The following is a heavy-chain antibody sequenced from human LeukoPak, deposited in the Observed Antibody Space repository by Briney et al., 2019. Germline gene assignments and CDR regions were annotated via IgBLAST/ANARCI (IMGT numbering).Heavy chain of an antibody. CDR1: GYTFTDYY. Sequence: GASVKVSCKAAGYTFTDYYLHWVRQAPGQGLEWMGRINPDSGDTKPAQKFQGRVTMTGDRSITTAYMEPSGLTSADTAFYYCARLKGDPDYWGQGTQVTVSS. J-gene: IGHJ4*02. CDR2: INPDSGDT. CDR3: ARLKGDPDY. V-gene: IGHV1-2*06.